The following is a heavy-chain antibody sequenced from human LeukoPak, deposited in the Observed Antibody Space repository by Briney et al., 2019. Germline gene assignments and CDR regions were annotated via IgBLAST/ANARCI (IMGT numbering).Heavy chain of an antibody. D-gene: IGHD6-6*01. CDR1: GGTFSSYA. CDR3: ASPIEYSSSVGAFDI. V-gene: IGHV1-69*13. Sequence: GASVKVSCKASGGTFSSYAISWVRQAPGQGLEWMGGIVPIFGSANYAQKFQGRVTITADESTTTAYTELTGLRSEDTAVYYCASPIEYSSSVGAFDIWGQGTMVTVSS. CDR2: IVPIFGSA. J-gene: IGHJ3*02.